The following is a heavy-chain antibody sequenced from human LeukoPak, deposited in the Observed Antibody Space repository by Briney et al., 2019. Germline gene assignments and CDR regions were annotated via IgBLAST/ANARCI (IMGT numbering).Heavy chain of an antibody. V-gene: IGHV3-11*01. J-gene: IGHJ4*02. D-gene: IGHD6-13*01. CDR2: ISSGTSTI. Sequence: PGGSLRLSCEVSGFNLKDHYMSWIRQAPGKGLEWVSYISSGTSTIYYADSVKGRFTISRDNAKNSLYLQMNSLRAEDTALYYCAKDRGFIAAGGADYWGQGTLVTVSS. CDR3: AKDRGFIAAGGADY. CDR1: GFNLKDHY.